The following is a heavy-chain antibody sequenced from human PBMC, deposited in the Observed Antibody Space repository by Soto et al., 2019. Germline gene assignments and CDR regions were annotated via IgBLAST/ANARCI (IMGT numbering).Heavy chain of an antibody. CDR2: ISSSSSYI. CDR1: GCTVSSYS. J-gene: IGHJ5*02. D-gene: IGHD3-9*01. V-gene: IGHV3-21*01. CDR3: ERDSDDIMPGFQNWFDP. Sequence: TGGSLTRSCAPSGCTVSSYSMKWVRQAPGKGLEWVSSISSSSSYIYYADSVKGRFTISRDNAKNSLYLQMNSLRAEDTAVYYCERDSDDIMPGFQNWFDPWGKGTLVTVSS.